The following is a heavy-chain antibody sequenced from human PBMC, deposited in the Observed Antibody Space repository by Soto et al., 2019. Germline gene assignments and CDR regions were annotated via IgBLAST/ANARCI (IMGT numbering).Heavy chain of an antibody. D-gene: IGHD3-10*01. V-gene: IGHV3-9*01. Sequence: EVQLVESGGGLVQPGRSLRLSCAASGFTFDDYAMHWVRQAPGKGLEGVSGISWNSGSIGYADSVKGRFTISRDNAKNSLYLQMNSLRAEDTALYYCAKDSTSFGSGVFDYWGQGTLVTVSS. J-gene: IGHJ4*02. CDR1: GFTFDDYA. CDR3: AKDSTSFGSGVFDY. CDR2: ISWNSGSI.